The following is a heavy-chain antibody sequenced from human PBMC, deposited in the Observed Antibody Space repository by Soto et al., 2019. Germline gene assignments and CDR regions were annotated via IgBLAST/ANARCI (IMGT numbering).Heavy chain of an antibody. J-gene: IGHJ4*02. CDR2: ISTFNGNT. D-gene: IGHD3-10*01. CDR1: GYTFITYG. CDR3: ARGGENFDY. Sequence: ASVKVSCKASGYTFITYGLSWVRQAPGQGLEWMGWISTFNGNTNYAQKFQGRVTMTTDTSTSTAYTELRSLGSDDTAVCYCARGGENFDYWGQGALVTVSS. V-gene: IGHV1-18*01.